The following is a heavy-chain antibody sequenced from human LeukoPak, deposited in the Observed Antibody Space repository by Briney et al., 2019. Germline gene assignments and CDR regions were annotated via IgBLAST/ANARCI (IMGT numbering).Heavy chain of an antibody. CDR3: ARKAAYSSGWYVIDY. V-gene: IGHV3-30-3*01. CDR1: GFIFSNYP. D-gene: IGHD6-19*01. CDR2: MSYDGNTK. J-gene: IGHJ4*02. Sequence: GGSLRLSCAASGFIFSNYPIHWVRQTPDKGLECVAVMSYDGNTKYYADSVRGRFTVSRDNSKNIVYLQMNSLRVEDTAVYYCARKAAYSSGWYVIDYWGQGTLVTVSS.